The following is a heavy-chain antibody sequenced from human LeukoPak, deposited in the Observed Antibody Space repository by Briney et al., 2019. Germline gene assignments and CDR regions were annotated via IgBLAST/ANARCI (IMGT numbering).Heavy chain of an antibody. CDR2: IYYSGST. CDR1: GGSIGTYY. Sequence: PSETLSLTCTVSGGSIGTYYWSWIRQPPGKGLEWIGYIYYSGSTNYNPSLKSRVTMSVDTSKNQFSLKLSSVTAADTAVYYCARAGRYCSGGSCYCSWFDPWGQGTLVTVSS. D-gene: IGHD2-15*01. J-gene: IGHJ5*02. CDR3: ARAGRYCSGGSCYCSWFDP. V-gene: IGHV4-59*12.